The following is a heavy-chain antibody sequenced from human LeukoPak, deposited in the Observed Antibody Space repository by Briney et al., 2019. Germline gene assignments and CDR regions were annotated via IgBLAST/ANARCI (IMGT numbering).Heavy chain of an antibody. CDR3: ARDAFGL. Sequence: PGGSLRLSCEASGFTFSSYSMNWVRQAPGKGLEWVSSISSSSSYRYYADSVKGRFTISRDNAKSSLYLQMNSLRVDDTAVYCCARDAFGLWGQGTMVTVSS. CDR1: GFTFSSYS. V-gene: IGHV3-21*01. J-gene: IGHJ3*01. CDR2: ISSSSSYR.